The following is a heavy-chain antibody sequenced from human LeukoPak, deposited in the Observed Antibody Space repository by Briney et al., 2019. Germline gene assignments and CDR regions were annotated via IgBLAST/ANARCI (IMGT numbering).Heavy chain of an antibody. V-gene: IGHV1-2*02. D-gene: IGHD6-19*01. Sequence: GSSVKVSCKASGGTFSSYAISWVRQAPGQGLEWMGWISPNSGGTNYAQNFQGRVTLTRDTSITTAYMELSRLRSDDTAVYYCARDTKQSIAVAGTGDYWGQGTLVTVSS. CDR2: ISPNSGGT. CDR3: ARDTKQSIAVAGTGDY. CDR1: GGTFSSYA. J-gene: IGHJ4*02.